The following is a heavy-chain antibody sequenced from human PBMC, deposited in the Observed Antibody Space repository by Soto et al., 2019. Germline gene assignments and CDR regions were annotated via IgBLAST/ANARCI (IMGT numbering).Heavy chain of an antibody. J-gene: IGHJ4*02. D-gene: IGHD6-19*01. Sequence: EVQLLESGGGLVQPGGSLRLSCAASGFTFSDYAMSWVRQAPGKGLEWVSAISASGGTTYYADSVRGRFTISRDNSKNTLYLQMNSLRAEDTVVYYCAKDRKSGSGWYWDYWGQGTLVTVS. CDR2: ISASGGTT. CDR3: AKDRKSGSGWYWDY. CDR1: GFTFSDYA. V-gene: IGHV3-23*01.